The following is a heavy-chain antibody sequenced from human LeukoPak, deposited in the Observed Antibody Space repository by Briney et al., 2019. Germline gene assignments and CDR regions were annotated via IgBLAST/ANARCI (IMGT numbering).Heavy chain of an antibody. CDR1: SGSISSGSYY. D-gene: IGHD4-17*01. Sequence: SETLPLTCTVSSGSISSGSYYWSWIRQPAGEGLEWIGRIYTSGSTNYNPSLKSRVTISVDTSKNQFSLKLSSVTAADTAVYYCARVWGYGDYGAYYFDYWGQGTLVTVSS. CDR3: ARVWGYGDYGAYYFDY. CDR2: IYTSGST. J-gene: IGHJ4*02. V-gene: IGHV4-61*02.